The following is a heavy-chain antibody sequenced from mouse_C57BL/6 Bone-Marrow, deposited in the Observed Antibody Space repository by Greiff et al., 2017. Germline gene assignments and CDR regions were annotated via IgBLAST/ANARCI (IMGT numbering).Heavy chain of an antibody. CDR3: ATTVVAYWYFDV. D-gene: IGHD1-1*01. CDR1: GFTFTDYG. J-gene: IGHJ1*03. CDR2: ISSGSSTI. V-gene: IGHV5-17*01. Sequence: EVLLVESGGGLVKPGGSLKLSCAASGFTFTDYGMHWVRQAPEKGLEWVAYISSGSSTIYYADTVKGRFTISSDNAKNTLFLQMTSLRAEDTAMYYCATTVVAYWYFDVWGTGTTVTVSS.